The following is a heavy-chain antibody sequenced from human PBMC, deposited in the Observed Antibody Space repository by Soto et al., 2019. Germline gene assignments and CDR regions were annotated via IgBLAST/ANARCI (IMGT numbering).Heavy chain of an antibody. Sequence: VQLLESGGGLVQPGGSLRLSCAASGFTFSSYAMSWVRQAPGKGLEWVAVISYDGSNKYYADSVKGRFTISRDNSKNTLYLQMNSLRAEDTAVYYCAKDGSEVRAFIDYWGQGTLVTVSS. D-gene: IGHD3-10*01. J-gene: IGHJ4*02. CDR3: AKDGSEVRAFIDY. CDR1: GFTFSSYA. CDR2: ISYDGSNK. V-gene: IGHV3-30*18.